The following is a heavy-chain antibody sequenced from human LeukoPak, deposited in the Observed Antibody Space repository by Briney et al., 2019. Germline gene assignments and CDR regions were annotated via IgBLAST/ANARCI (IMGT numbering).Heavy chain of an antibody. J-gene: IGHJ4*02. V-gene: IGHV1-2*02. D-gene: IGHD1-26*01. Sequence: VKVSCKASGYTFTGYYMHWVRQAPGQGLEWMGWINPSSGGTNYAQKFQGRVTMTRDTSISTAYMELSRLRSDDTAVYYCVLRIVGAAYFDYWGQGTLVNVSS. CDR2: INPSSGGT. CDR1: GYTFTGYY. CDR3: VLRIVGAAYFDY.